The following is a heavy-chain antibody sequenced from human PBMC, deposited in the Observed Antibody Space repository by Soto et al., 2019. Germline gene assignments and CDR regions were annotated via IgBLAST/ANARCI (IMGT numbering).Heavy chain of an antibody. Sequence: PSETLSLTCAVYGGSFRGYYWSWIRQPPGKGLEWIGEINHGGSSNYIPSLKSRVTISVDTSKNQFSLKLSSVTAADTAIYYCARLSHHEYVWGSYGNFDSWGQGTLVTVSS. CDR1: GGSFRGYY. CDR2: INHGGSS. D-gene: IGHD3-16*01. CDR3: ARLSHHEYVWGSYGNFDS. J-gene: IGHJ4*02. V-gene: IGHV4-34*01.